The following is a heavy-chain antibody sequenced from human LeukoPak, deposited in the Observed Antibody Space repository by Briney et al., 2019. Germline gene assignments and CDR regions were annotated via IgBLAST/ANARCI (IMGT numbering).Heavy chain of an antibody. CDR3: ASFGRYNWFDP. D-gene: IGHD3-10*01. Sequence: GGSLRLSCAASGFTFSSYWMHWVRQAPGKGLVWVSRINSDGSSTSYADSVKGRFTISRDNAKNTLYLQMNSLRAEDTAVYYCASFGRYNWFDPWGQGTLVTVSS. V-gene: IGHV3-74*01. CDR2: INSDGSST. CDR1: GFTFSSYW. J-gene: IGHJ5*02.